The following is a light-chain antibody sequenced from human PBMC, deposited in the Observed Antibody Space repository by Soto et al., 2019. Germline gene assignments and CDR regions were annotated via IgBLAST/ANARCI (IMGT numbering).Light chain of an antibody. Sequence: ERVMTQSPATLSVSPGERATLSCRASQSVSSNLAWYQQKPGQVPRLLIYGASTRATGISARFSGSGSGTEFTLPISSLQSEDFAVYYCQQYNTWPRTFGQGTKVEIK. J-gene: IGKJ1*01. CDR3: QQYNTWPRT. CDR1: QSVSSN. V-gene: IGKV3-15*01. CDR2: GAS.